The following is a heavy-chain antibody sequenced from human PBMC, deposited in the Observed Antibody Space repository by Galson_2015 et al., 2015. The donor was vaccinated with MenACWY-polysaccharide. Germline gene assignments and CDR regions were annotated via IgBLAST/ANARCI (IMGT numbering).Heavy chain of an antibody. J-gene: IGHJ2*01. D-gene: IGHD6-19*01. CDR2: INYSGST. CDR3: ARAIAVAGQRRDFDL. CDR1: GGSISSYY. V-gene: IGHV4-59*01. Sequence: LSLTCTVSGGSISSYYWNWIRQPPGKGLECVGYINYSGSTNHNPSLKSRVTMSVDTSKNQFSLNLTSVTDADTAVYYCARAIAVAGQRRDFDLWGRGTLVTVSS.